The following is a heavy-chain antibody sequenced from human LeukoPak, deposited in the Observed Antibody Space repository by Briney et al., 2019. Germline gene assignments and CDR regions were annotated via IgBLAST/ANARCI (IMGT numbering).Heavy chain of an antibody. D-gene: IGHD2-2*01. V-gene: IGHV3-7*01. Sequence: GGSLRLSCAASGFTFSSSWMSWLRQAPGKGLEWVANIWRDGTEKNYVDSVRGRFTISRDNAKNSLYLQMNSLRAEDTAVYYCARGSTSYDFWGQGTLVTVSS. CDR3: ARGSTSYDF. J-gene: IGHJ4*02. CDR1: GFTFSSSW. CDR2: IWRDGTEK.